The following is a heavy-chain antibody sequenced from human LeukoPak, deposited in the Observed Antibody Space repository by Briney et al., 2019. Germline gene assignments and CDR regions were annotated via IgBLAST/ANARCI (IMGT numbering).Heavy chain of an antibody. CDR1: GFTFSIHA. J-gene: IGHJ5*02. CDR3: AKAGRVAYCGGDCYSFWFDP. D-gene: IGHD2-21*02. V-gene: IGHV3-30*18. Sequence: GRSLRLSCVASGFTFSIHAMHWVRQAPGKGLEWVAVISYDGSNKYYADSVKGRFTISRDNSKNTLYLQMNSLRAEDTAVYYCAKAGRVAYCGGDCYSFWFDPWGQGTLVTVSS. CDR2: ISYDGSNK.